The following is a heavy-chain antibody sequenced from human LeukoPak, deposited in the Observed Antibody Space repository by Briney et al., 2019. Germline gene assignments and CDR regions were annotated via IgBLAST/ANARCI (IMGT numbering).Heavy chain of an antibody. CDR2: ISGSGGST. Sequence: GGSLRLSCAASGYTFSSYSMSCVRQAPGKGLEWVSGISGSGGSTYYADSVKGRFTISRDNSKNTQYLQMNSLRAEDTAVYYCAKQTVTYREDYGMDVWGQGTTVTVSS. CDR1: GYTFSSYS. CDR3: AKQTVTYREDYGMDV. J-gene: IGHJ6*02. V-gene: IGHV3-23*01. D-gene: IGHD4-17*01.